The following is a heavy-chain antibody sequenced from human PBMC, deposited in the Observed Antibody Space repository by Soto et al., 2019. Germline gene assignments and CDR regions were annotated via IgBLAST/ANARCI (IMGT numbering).Heavy chain of an antibody. CDR3: AGAGTGDWFDP. CDR1: GGSISSGDYY. V-gene: IGHV4-30-4*01. CDR2: IYYSGST. Sequence: SETLSLTCTVSGGSISSGDYYWSWIRQPPGKGLEWVGYIYYSGSTYYNPSLKSRVTISVDTSKNQFSLKLSSVTAADTAVYYCAGAGTGDWFDPWGQGTLVTVS. J-gene: IGHJ5*02.